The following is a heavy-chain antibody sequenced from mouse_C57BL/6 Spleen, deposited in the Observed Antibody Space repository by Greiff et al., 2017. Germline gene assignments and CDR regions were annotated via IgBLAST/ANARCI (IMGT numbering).Heavy chain of an antibody. J-gene: IGHJ4*01. CDR1: GFTFSSYA. CDR2: ISDGGSYT. D-gene: IGHD2-1*01. CDR3: AREGGNYVYYAMDY. Sequence: EVKLVESGGGLVKPGGSLKLSCAASGFTFSSYAMSWVRQTPEKRLEWVATISDGGSYTYYPDNVKGRFTISRDNAKNNLYLQMSHLKSEDTAMYYCAREGGNYVYYAMDYWGQGTSVTVSS. V-gene: IGHV5-4*01.